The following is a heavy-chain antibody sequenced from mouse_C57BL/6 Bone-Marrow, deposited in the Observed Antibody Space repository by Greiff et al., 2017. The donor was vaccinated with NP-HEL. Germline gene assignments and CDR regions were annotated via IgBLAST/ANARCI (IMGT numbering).Heavy chain of an antibody. CDR1: GFTFSSYA. CDR2: ISDGGSYT. J-gene: IGHJ4*01. V-gene: IGHV5-4*01. Sequence: EVMLVESGGGLVKPGGSLKLSCAASGFTFSSYAMSWVRQTPEKRLEWVATISDGGSYTYYPDNVKGRFTISRDNAKNNLYLQMSHLKSEDTAMYYCARDHAYYAMDYWGQGTSVTVSS. CDR3: ARDHAYYAMDY.